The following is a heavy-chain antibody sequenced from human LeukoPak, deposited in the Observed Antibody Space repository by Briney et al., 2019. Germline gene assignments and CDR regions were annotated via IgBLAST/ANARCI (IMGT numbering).Heavy chain of an antibody. V-gene: IGHV6-1*01. D-gene: IGHD1-26*01. CDR2: TYYRSKWYN. J-gene: IGHJ5*02. CDR1: GDSVSSNSAA. Sequence: SQTLSLTCAISGDSVSSNSAAWNWIRQSPSRGLEWLGRTYYRSKWYNDYAVSMKSRITTNPDTSKNQFSLQLNSVTPEDTAVYYCGRSGSYYGGAWFDPWGQGTLVTVSS. CDR3: GRSGSYYGGAWFDP.